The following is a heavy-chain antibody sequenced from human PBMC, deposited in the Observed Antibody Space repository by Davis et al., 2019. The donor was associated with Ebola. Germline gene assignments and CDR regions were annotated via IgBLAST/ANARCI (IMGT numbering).Heavy chain of an antibody. CDR1: GYTFTSYG. CDR3: ARDRSMDFWSGYPMTDPNYYYYMDV. D-gene: IGHD3-3*01. Sequence: SVKVSCKASGYTFTSYGISWVRQAPGQGLEWMGGIIPIFGTANYAQKFQGRVTITADESTSTAYMELSSLRSEDTAVYYCARDRSMDFWSGYPMTDPNYYYYMDVWGKGTTVTVSS. J-gene: IGHJ6*03. CDR2: IIPIFGTA. V-gene: IGHV1-69*13.